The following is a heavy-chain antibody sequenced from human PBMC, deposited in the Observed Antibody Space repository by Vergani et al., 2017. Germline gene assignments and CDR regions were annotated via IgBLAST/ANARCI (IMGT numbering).Heavy chain of an antibody. D-gene: IGHD3-10*01. CDR3: ASGGHGSENGGALQL. CDR2: IYPGDSEV. J-gene: IGHJ3*01. CDR1: GYIFSNFW. Sequence: EKQLVQSGSETKKPGESLKISCQAFGYIFSNFWIAWLRQRPGRGLDWMGIIYPGDSEVKSHPTFRGQVIFSVDTSVNTAYLQWRSRQASDTATYFCASGGHGSENGGALQLWGQGTNITVSS. V-gene: IGHV5-51*01.